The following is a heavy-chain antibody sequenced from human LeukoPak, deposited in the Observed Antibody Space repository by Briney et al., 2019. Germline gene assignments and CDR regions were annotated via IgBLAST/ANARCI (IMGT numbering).Heavy chain of an antibody. CDR2: IDSHGSST. Sequence: GGPLRLSCAPPGYTFRRHWMHWVRQAAGKGLVWVSHIDSHGSSTSYADSVKGRFTISRDNAKNTLYLQMNSLRAEDTAVYYCERVRDFWSGYYDFDYWGQGSLVTVSS. CDR1: GYTFRRHW. V-gene: IGHV3-74*01. J-gene: IGHJ4*02. D-gene: IGHD3-3*01. CDR3: ERVRDFWSGYYDFDY.